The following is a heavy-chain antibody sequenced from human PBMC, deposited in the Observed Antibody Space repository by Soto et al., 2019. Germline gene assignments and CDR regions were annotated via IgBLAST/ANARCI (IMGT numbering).Heavy chain of an antibody. CDR3: ARDIEDYYGSGSYPSGIDY. CDR2: ISYDGSNK. CDR1: GFTFSSFA. Sequence: QVQLVESGGGVVQPGRSLRLSCAASGFTFSSFAFHWVRQAPGKGLEWVAVISYDGSNKYYADSVKGRFTISRDNSKNTLYLQMNSLRAEDTAVYYCARDIEDYYGSGSYPSGIDYWGQGILVTVSS. D-gene: IGHD3-10*01. V-gene: IGHV3-30-3*01. J-gene: IGHJ4*02.